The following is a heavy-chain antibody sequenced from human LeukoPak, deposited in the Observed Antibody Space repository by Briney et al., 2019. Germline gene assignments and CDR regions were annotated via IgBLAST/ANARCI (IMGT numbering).Heavy chain of an antibody. CDR1: GYTFTNYY. D-gene: IGHD6-19*01. CDR3: ARGFVSSGWYDY. CDR2: INPSGGST. V-gene: IGHV1-46*01. Sequence: ASVKVSCKASGYTFTNYYMHWVGQAPGQGREWMGIINPSGGSTSYAQKFQGRVTMTRDTSTSTVYMELSSLRSEDTAVYYCARGFVSSGWYDYWGQGTLVTVSS. J-gene: IGHJ4*02.